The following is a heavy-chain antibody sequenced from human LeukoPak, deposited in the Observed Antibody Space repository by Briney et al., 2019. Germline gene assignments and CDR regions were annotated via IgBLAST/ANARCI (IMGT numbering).Heavy chain of an antibody. CDR3: ARFDFWSGYYKSRVDY. CDR1: GGSFSGYY. J-gene: IGHJ4*02. CDR2: INHSGST. Sequence: SETLSLACAVYGGSFSGYYWSWIRQPPGEGLEWIGEINHSGSTNYNPSLKSRVTISVDTSKNQFSLKLSSVTAADTAAYYCARFDFWSGYYKSRVDYWGQGTLVTVSS. D-gene: IGHD3-3*01. V-gene: IGHV4-34*01.